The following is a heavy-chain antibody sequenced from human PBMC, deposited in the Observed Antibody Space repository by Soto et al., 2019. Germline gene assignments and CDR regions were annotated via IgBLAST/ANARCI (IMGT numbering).Heavy chain of an antibody. Sequence: ASVKGACQASGSTFTSYGISWVRQAPGQGLEWMGWISAYNGNTNYAQKLQGRVTMTTDTSTSTAYMELRSLRSDDTAVYYCARVITIFGVVIIRWFDPWGQGTLVTSPQ. CDR1: GSTFTSYG. V-gene: IGHV1-18*01. CDR3: ARVITIFGVVIIRWFDP. J-gene: IGHJ5*02. D-gene: IGHD3-3*01. CDR2: ISAYNGNT.